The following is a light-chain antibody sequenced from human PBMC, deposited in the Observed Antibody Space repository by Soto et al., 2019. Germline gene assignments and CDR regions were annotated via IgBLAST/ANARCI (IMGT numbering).Light chain of an antibody. CDR1: QRISTW. J-gene: IGKJ2*01. CDR3: QQGNSFPYT. V-gene: IGKV1-12*01. Sequence: DIQMTQSPTSVSASIGDTVTINCRASQRISTWLAWYHQKPGQAPRLLITTVSNLLTGVPSRFSGNGYGTDFNLTIETLQPEDLGTHSCQQGNSFPYTFGQGTRLDLK. CDR2: TVS.